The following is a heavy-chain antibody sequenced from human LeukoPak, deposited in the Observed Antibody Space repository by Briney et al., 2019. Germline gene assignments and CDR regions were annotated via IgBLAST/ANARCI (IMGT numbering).Heavy chain of an antibody. V-gene: IGHV3-73*01. CDR1: GFRFSSYA. J-gene: IGHJ4*02. D-gene: IGHD3-22*01. Sequence: GGSLRLSCAASGFRFSSYAMSWVRQASGKGLEWLGRIRSKANTYATAYAASVKGRFTISRDDSKNTAYLQMNSLKTEDTAVYYCTGQAYYYDTSGFNFDYWGQGILVAVSS. CDR3: TGQAYYYDTSGFNFDY. CDR2: IRSKANTYAT.